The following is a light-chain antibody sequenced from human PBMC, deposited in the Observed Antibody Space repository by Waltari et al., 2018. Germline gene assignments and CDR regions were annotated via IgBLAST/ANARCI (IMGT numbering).Light chain of an antibody. CDR2: DSD. Sequence: QSLLTQSPSASGTPGQRVSISCSGSSSNIGNNLVYWYQHFPGTAPRLLIYDSDRRPSGVPERFSASKSGTSASLAISGLRSEDEADYYCAAWDDSRSVVFGGGTRLTVL. CDR1: SSNIGNNL. CDR3: AAWDDSRSVV. J-gene: IGLJ2*01. V-gene: IGLV1-47*01.